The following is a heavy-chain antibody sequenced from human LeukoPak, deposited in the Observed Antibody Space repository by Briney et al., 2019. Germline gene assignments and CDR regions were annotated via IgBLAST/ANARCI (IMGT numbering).Heavy chain of an antibody. CDR1: GFTFSSYA. J-gene: IGHJ4*02. D-gene: IGHD3-10*01. V-gene: IGHV3-23*01. CDR3: ARSTESELLWFGELHFDY. CDR2: ISGSGGST. Sequence: GGSLSLSCAASGFTFSSYAMSWVRQAPGKGLEWVSAISGSGGSTYYADSVKGRFTISRDNSKNTLYLQMNSLRAEDTAVYYCARSTESELLWFGELHFDYWGQGTLVTVSS.